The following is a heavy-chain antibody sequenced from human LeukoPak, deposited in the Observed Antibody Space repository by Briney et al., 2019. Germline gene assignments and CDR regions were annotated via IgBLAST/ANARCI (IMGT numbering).Heavy chain of an antibody. J-gene: IGHJ6*02. CDR2: ISYSGST. D-gene: IGHD1-7*01. Sequence: PSETLSLTCTVSGGSIISSSYYWGWIRQPPGKGLEWIGSISYSGSTYYNPSLKSRVTISVDTSKNQFSLKLSSVTAADTAVYYCARDNWNYGSSMDVWGQGTTVTVSS. CDR3: ARDNWNYGSSMDV. V-gene: IGHV4-39*07. CDR1: GGSIISSSYY.